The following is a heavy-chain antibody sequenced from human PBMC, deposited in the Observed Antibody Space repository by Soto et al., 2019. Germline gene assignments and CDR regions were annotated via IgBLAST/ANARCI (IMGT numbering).Heavy chain of an antibody. D-gene: IGHD3-22*01. Sequence: QVHLQQWGAGLLKPSETLSLTCAVYGGSISGYYWSWIRQLPGKGLEWIGEINHSGSTNYNPSLKSRVTISVDRSKNQFSLNLSSVTAADTAVYYCARTYYYASSGLDPLFDPWGQGTLVTVSS. J-gene: IGHJ5*02. V-gene: IGHV4-34*01. CDR3: ARTYYYASSGLDPLFDP. CDR1: GGSISGYY. CDR2: INHSGST.